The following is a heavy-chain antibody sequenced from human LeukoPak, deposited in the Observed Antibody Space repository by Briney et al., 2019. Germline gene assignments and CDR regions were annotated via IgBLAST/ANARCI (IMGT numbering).Heavy chain of an antibody. CDR1: GYTFTSYD. V-gene: IGHV1-8*03. CDR3: ARGSSSWDDAFDI. CDR2: MNPNSGNT. D-gene: IGHD6-13*01. Sequence: APVKVSCKASGYTFTSYDINWVQQATGQGLEWMGWMNPNSGNTGYAQKFQGRVTITRNTSISTAYMELSSLRSEDTAVYYCARGSSSWDDAFDIWGQGTMVTVSS. J-gene: IGHJ3*02.